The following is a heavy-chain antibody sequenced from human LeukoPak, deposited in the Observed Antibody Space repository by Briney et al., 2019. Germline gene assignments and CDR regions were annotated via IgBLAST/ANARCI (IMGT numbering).Heavy chain of an antibody. Sequence: SETLSLTCAVSGYSISGGYYWGWIRQPPGKGLEWIGTIFQSVSTYYNPSLKSRVTTSVDTSKDQFSLKLSSVTAADTAVYYCARNNSNGFDFWSQGTLVTVSS. CDR2: IFQSVST. CDR1: GYSISGGYY. J-gene: IGHJ4*02. CDR3: ARNNSNGFDF. D-gene: IGHD6-19*01. V-gene: IGHV4-38-2*01.